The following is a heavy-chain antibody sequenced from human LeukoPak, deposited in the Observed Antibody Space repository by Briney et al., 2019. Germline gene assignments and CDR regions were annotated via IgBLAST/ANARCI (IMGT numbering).Heavy chain of an antibody. Sequence: SETLSLTCTVSGGSISSYYWSWIRQPPGKGLEWIGHIYYSGSTNYNPSLKSRVTMSVDTSKNQFSLKLSSVTAADTAVYYCAREVAARLIDYWGQGTLVTVSS. V-gene: IGHV4-59*12. CDR2: IYYSGST. J-gene: IGHJ4*02. D-gene: IGHD6-6*01. CDR3: AREVAARLIDY. CDR1: GGSISSYY.